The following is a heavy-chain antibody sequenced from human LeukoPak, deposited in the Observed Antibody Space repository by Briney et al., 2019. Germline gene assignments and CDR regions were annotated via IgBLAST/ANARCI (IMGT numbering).Heavy chain of an antibody. Sequence: ASVKVSCKASGYTFTGYYMHWVRQAPGQGLEWMGWINPNSGGTNYAQKFQGRVTMTRDTSISTAYMELSRLRSDDTAVYYCARKIVGANYFDYWGQGTLVTVSS. CDR2: INPNSGGT. J-gene: IGHJ4*02. V-gene: IGHV1-2*02. CDR3: ARKIVGANYFDY. D-gene: IGHD1-26*01. CDR1: GYTFTGYY.